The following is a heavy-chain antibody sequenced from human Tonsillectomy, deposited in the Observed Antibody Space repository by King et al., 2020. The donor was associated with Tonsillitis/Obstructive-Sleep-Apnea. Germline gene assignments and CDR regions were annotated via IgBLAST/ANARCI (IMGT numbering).Heavy chain of an antibody. Sequence: ITLKESGPTLVKPTQTLTLTCTFSGFSLSTSGVGVGWIRQPPGKALEWLALIYWDDDKRYRPSLKSRLTITKDTSKNQVVLTMTNMDPVDTATYYCAHHPNCSSASCWYYFDYWGQGTLDTVSS. V-gene: IGHV2-5*02. D-gene: IGHD2-2*01. CDR3: AHHPNCSSASCWYYFDY. CDR2: IYWDDDK. CDR1: GFSLSTSGVG. J-gene: IGHJ4*02.